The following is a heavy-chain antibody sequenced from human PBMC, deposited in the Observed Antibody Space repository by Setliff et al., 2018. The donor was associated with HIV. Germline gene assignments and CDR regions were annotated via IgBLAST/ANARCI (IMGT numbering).Heavy chain of an antibody. CDR3: ARDLAYCSGGSCYRPLIYYFYYMDV. CDR2: INPNSGGT. D-gene: IGHD2-15*01. Sequence: ASVKVSCKASGYTFTGYYMHWVRQAPGQGLEWMGRINPNSGGTNYAQKFQGRVTMTRDTSISTAYMELSGLTSDDTATYYCARDLAYCSGGSCYRPLIYYFYYMDVWGKGTTVTVSS. V-gene: IGHV1-2*06. J-gene: IGHJ6*03. CDR1: GYTFTGYY.